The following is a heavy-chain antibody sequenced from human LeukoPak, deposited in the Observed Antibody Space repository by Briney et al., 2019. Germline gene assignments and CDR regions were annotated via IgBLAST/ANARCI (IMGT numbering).Heavy chain of an antibody. J-gene: IGHJ4*02. D-gene: IGHD4-23*01. CDR3: ATDDVRWSH. CDR1: GLPFSEAW. Sequence: GGSLRLSCAASGLPFSEAWMSWVRQAPGKGLEWVGRTVSKSDGGRTEYATPVKDRFIISRDDSRDTLYLQMNSLKPDDTAVYYCATDDVRWSHWGQGALVTVSS. CDR2: TVSKSDGGRT. V-gene: IGHV3-15*04.